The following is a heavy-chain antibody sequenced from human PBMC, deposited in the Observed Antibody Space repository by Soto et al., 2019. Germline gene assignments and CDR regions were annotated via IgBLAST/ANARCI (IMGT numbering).Heavy chain of an antibody. CDR1: EFTFSSYA. CDR2: ISGSGGST. Sequence: GGSLRLSCAASEFTFSSYAMSWVRQAPGKGLEWVSGISGSGGSTYYADSVKGRFTISRDNSKNTLYLQMNSLRAEDTAVYYCAKDLFNYYDSSGYYPDAFDIWGQGTMVTDSS. J-gene: IGHJ3*02. D-gene: IGHD3-22*01. CDR3: AKDLFNYYDSSGYYPDAFDI. V-gene: IGHV3-23*01.